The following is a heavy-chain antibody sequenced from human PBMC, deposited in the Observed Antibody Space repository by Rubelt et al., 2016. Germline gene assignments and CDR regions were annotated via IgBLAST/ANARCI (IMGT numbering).Heavy chain of an antibody. V-gene: IGHV4-59*01. Sequence: QLQLQESGPGLVKPSETLSLTCTVSGGSISSYYWSWIRQPPGKGLEWIGYIYYSGSTNYNPSLKSRVTISVDTSKNQFSLKLSSVTAADTAVYYCAREVYFDYWGQGTLVTVSS. CDR1: GGSISSYY. CDR3: AREVYFDY. CDR2: IYYSGST. J-gene: IGHJ4*02.